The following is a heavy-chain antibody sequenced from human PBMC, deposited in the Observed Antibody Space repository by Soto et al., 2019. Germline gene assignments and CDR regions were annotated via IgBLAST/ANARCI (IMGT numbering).Heavy chain of an antibody. CDR1: GYTFTSYG. Sequence: ASVKVSCKASGYTFTSYGISWVRQAPGQGLEWMGWISAYNGNTNYAQKLQGRVTMTTDTSTSTAYMELRSLRSDDTAVYYCGGGGFTVTTRISFAYWGKGTLVTVSS. CDR3: GGGGFTVTTRISFAY. CDR2: ISAYNGNT. V-gene: IGHV1-18*01. J-gene: IGHJ4*02. D-gene: IGHD4-17*01.